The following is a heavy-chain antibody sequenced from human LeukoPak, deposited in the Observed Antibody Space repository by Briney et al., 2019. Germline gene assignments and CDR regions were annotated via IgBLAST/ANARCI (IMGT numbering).Heavy chain of an antibody. J-gene: IGHJ4*02. CDR2: ISYSGST. Sequence: SETLSLTCTVSGGSISSHYWGWIRQPPGKGLEWIGYISYSGSTNYNPSLKSRVTMSVDTSKNQFSLKLSSVTAADTAVYYCTRDRRDGYNYVDIWGQGTLVTVSS. CDR1: GGSISSHY. CDR3: TRDRRDGYNYVDI. V-gene: IGHV4-59*11. D-gene: IGHD5-24*01.